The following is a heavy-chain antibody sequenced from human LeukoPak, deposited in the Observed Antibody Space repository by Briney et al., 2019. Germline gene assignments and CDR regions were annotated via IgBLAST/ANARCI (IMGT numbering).Heavy chain of an antibody. V-gene: IGHV4-4*07. CDR3: ARVHWNDGNNWFDP. CDR1: GGSISSYY. J-gene: IGHJ5*02. D-gene: IGHD1-1*01. CDR2: IYTSGST. Sequence: SETLSLTCTVSGGSISSYYWSWIRQPAGKGLEWIGRIYTSGSTNYNPSLKSRVTISVDTSRNQFSLKLSSVTAADTAVYYCARVHWNDGNNWFDPWGQGTLVTVSS.